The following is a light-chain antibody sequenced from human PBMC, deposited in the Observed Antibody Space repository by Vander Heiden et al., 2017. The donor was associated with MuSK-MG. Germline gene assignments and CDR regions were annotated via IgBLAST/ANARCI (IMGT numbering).Light chain of an antibody. V-gene: IGKV4-1*01. CDR3: QQYYSSPFT. J-gene: IGKJ3*01. CDR1: QSVLYSSNSKNY. CDR2: WAS. Sequence: DTSMTQSPDPPAVPLGETATINCNSSQSVLYSSNSKNYLGWYQQKPGQPPKLLIYWASTRESGVPDRFSGSGSGEDFPLTISSLQAEDVAVYCCQQYYSSPFTFGPGTKVDIK.